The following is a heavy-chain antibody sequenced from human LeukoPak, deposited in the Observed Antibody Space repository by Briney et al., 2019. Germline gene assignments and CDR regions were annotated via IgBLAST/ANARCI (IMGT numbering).Heavy chain of an antibody. J-gene: IGHJ4*02. D-gene: IGHD3-9*01. CDR1: GGSISSYY. CDR2: IYYSGST. Sequence: SETLSLTCTVSGGSISSYYWSWIRQPPGKGLEWIGYIYYSGSTNYNPSPKSRVTISVDTSKNQFSLKLSSVTAADTAVYYCARTFRKSPARWLYFDYWGQGTLVTVSS. CDR3: ARTFRKSPARWLYFDY. V-gene: IGHV4-59*01.